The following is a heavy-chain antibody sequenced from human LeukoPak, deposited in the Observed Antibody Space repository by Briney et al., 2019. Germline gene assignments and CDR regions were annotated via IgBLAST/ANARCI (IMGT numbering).Heavy chain of an antibody. V-gene: IGHV4-61*01. CDR3: ARRSWYNWFDR. Sequence: PSETLSLTCTVSGGSVSSGSYYWSWIRQSPGKGLEWIGYIYYSGSTNYNPSLKSRVTISVDTSKNQFSPKVSSVTAADTAVYYCARRSWYNWFDRWGQGTLVTVSS. CDR2: IYYSGST. CDR1: GGSVSSGSYY. D-gene: IGHD6-13*01. J-gene: IGHJ5*02.